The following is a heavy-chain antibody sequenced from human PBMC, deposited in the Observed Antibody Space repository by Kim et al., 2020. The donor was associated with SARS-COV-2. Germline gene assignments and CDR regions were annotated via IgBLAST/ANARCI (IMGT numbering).Heavy chain of an antibody. V-gene: IGHV3-30*01. CDR3: ARDSGPYWGSGILGWFDP. Sequence: GRFTISRDNSKNPLYLQMNSLRAEDTAVYYCARDSGPYWGSGILGWFDPWGQGTLVTVSS. D-gene: IGHD3-10*01. J-gene: IGHJ5*02.